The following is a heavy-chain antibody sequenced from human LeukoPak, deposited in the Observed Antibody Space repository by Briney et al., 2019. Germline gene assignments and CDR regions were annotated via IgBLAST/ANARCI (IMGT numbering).Heavy chain of an antibody. CDR3: ARARDYYGSGSYYYDFDY. J-gene: IGHJ4*02. CDR2: INPNSGGT. Sequence: GASVKVSCKASGYTFTGYYMHWVRQAPRQGLEGMGWINPNSGGTNYAQKFQGRVTMPRDTAISTAYMELSSLRSDDTAVYYCARARDYYGSGSYYYDFDYWGQGTLVTVSS. D-gene: IGHD3-10*01. V-gene: IGHV1-2*02. CDR1: GYTFTGYY.